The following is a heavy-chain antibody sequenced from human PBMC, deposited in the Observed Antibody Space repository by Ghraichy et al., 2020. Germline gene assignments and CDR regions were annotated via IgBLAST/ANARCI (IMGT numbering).Heavy chain of an antibody. Sequence: SGPTLVKPTQTLTLTCTFSGFSLSTSGMCVSWIRQPPGKVLEWLARIDWDDDKYYSTSLKTRLTISKDTSKNQVVLTMTNMDPVDTATYYCARSYGALYYFDYWGQGTLVTVSS. D-gene: IGHD4-17*01. J-gene: IGHJ4*02. CDR1: GFSLSTSGMC. CDR3: ARSYGALYYFDY. V-gene: IGHV2-70*11. CDR2: IDWDDDK.